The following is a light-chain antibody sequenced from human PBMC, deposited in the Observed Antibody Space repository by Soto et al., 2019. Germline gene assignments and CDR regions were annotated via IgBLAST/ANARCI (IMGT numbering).Light chain of an antibody. Sequence: IQLTQSPSSLSASVGDRVTITCQASQDIAKNLNWYQQKPGKAPKLLIYDASSLQTGVPSRFSGSGSATHFTFTISSLQSEDIATYYCQQYDNLLPITFGQGTRLEIK. J-gene: IGKJ5*01. CDR3: QQYDNLLPIT. CDR2: DAS. V-gene: IGKV1-33*01. CDR1: QDIAKN.